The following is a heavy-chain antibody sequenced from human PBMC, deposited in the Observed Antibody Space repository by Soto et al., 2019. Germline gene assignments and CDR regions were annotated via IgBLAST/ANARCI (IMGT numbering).Heavy chain of an antibody. D-gene: IGHD1-7*01. Sequence: GGSLRLSCAASGLTFSSYGMSWVRQAPGKGLEWVSSIDKSGGSTYYADSVKGRLTISRDNSKNTLYLQMNSLRAEDTAVYYCAKGTSNLDFWGQGSLVTVSS. J-gene: IGHJ4*02. CDR3: AKGTSNLDF. CDR1: GLTFSSYG. V-gene: IGHV3-23*01. CDR2: IDKSGGST.